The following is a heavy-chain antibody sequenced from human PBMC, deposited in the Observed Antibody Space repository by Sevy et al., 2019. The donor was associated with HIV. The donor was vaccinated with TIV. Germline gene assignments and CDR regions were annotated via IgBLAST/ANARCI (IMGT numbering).Heavy chain of an antibody. J-gene: IGHJ6*02. CDR3: ARLSVTYDILTGWNYYGVDV. D-gene: IGHD3-9*01. CDR1: GDSISSNY. Sequence: SEILSLTCTVSGDSISSNYWNWIRQPPGKGLEWVGYIYYSGSTNYNPSLKSRVTISVDTSKNQFSLRLSSVTAADTAVYYCARLSVTYDILTGWNYYGVDVWGQGTTVTVSS. V-gene: IGHV4-59*12. CDR2: IYYSGST.